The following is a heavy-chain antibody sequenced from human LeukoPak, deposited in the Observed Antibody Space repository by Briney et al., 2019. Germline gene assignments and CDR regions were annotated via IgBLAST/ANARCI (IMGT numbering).Heavy chain of an antibody. CDR1: GYTFSSYG. CDR3: ARVDGSPDY. D-gene: IGHD2-15*01. CDR2: ISGYDGNT. V-gene: IGHV1-18*01. J-gene: IGHJ4*02. Sequence: ASVKVSCKASGYTFSSYGISWVRQAPGQGLEWMGWISGYDGNTKYAQKLQGRVSLTTDSSTSTVYMELRSLRSDDTAVYYCARVDGSPDYWGQGILVTVSS.